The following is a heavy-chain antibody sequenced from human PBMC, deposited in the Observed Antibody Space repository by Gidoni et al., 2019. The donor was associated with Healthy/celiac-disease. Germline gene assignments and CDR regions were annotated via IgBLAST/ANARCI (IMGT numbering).Heavy chain of an antibody. CDR2: ISSSSSYI. Sequence: EVQLVESGGGLVKPGGSLRLSCAASGFTFSSYSMNWVRQAPGKGLEWVSSISSSSSYIYYADSVKGRFTISRDNAKNSLYLQMNSLRAEDTAVYYCARALQIRFLEWSSPNDAFDIWGQVTMVTVSS. D-gene: IGHD3-3*01. V-gene: IGHV3-21*01. CDR1: GFTFSSYS. J-gene: IGHJ3*02. CDR3: ARALQIRFLEWSSPNDAFDI.